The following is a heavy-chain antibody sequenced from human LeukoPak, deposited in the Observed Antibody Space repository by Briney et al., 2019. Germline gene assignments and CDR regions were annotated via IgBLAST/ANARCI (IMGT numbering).Heavy chain of an antibody. D-gene: IGHD6-19*01. CDR3: ARCSGYSSGWTALDY. CDR2: IYPGDSDT. J-gene: IGHJ4*02. V-gene: IGHV5-51*06. CDR1: GYTITNYW. Sequence: GESLQISCKGSGYTITNYWIGWVRQMPGKGLEWMGIIYPGDSDTRYSPSFQGQVTISADKSISTAYLQWSSLKASDTAMYYCARCSGYSSGWTALDYWGQGTLVTVSS.